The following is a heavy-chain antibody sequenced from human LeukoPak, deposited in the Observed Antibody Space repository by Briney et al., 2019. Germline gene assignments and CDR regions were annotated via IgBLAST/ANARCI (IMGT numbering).Heavy chain of an antibody. CDR1: GYTLTELS. CDR3: ASWPGGWYGEDS. J-gene: IGHJ4*02. CDR2: FDPEDGET. D-gene: IGHD6-19*01. V-gene: IGHV1-24*01. Sequence: GASVKVSCKVSGYTLTELSMHWVRQAPGKGLEWMGGFDPEDGETIYAQKFQGRVTMTEDTSTDTAHMELSSLRSEDTAVYYCASWPGGWYGEDSWGQGTLVTVSS.